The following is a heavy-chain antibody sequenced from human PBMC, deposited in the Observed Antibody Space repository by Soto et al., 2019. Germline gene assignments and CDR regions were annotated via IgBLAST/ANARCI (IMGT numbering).Heavy chain of an antibody. V-gene: IGHV4-59*11. D-gene: IGHD6-19*01. CDR3: ARVGSSGWSPDY. Sequence: SETLSLPCTVSGGSISGHYWIWIRQSPGKRLEWIGYIFYSGSTNYNPSLKSRVTLSVDTSKNQFSLRLTSVTAADTAVYYCARVGSSGWSPDYWGQGTLVTVSS. CDR2: IFYSGST. J-gene: IGHJ4*02. CDR1: GGSISGHY.